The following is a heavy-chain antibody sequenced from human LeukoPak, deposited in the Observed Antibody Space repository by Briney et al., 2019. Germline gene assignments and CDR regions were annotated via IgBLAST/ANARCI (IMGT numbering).Heavy chain of an antibody. CDR1: GFTFDDYA. D-gene: IGHD5-12*01. CDR3: AKWPFDY. Sequence: GRSLRLSCAASGFTFDDYAMHWVRQAPGKGLEWVSGISWNSGSIGYADSVKGRFTISRDNAKNSLYLQMNSLRAEDTALYYCAKWPFDYWGQGTLVTVSS. J-gene: IGHJ4*02. CDR2: ISWNSGSI. V-gene: IGHV3-9*01.